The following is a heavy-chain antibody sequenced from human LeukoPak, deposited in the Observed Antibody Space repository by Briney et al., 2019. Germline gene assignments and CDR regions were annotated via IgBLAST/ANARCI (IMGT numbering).Heavy chain of an antibody. D-gene: IGHD3-22*01. CDR2: IGAAGDT. V-gene: IGHV3-13*04. J-gene: IGHJ4*02. CDR3: ARGAPYYYDSSGYNFDY. CDR1: GFTFSSYD. Sequence: PGGSLRLSCAASGFTFSSYDTHWVRQPTGKGLEWVSTIGAAGDTYYPGSVKGRFTISRENAKNSLCLQMNSLRAGDTAVYYCARGAPYYYDSSGYNFDYWGQGTLVTVSS.